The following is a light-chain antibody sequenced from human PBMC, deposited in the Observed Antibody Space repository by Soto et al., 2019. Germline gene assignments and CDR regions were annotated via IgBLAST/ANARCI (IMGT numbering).Light chain of an antibody. CDR1: RSDIGYYNS. Sequence: QSALTQPPSASGSPGQSVTISCTGTRSDIGYYNSVSWYQQHPDKAPKLIIYEVNKRPSGVPDRFSASKSGSTASLTVSGIQAEDGADYYCSSLASSDKLIFGGGTKLTVL. V-gene: IGLV2-8*01. CDR3: SSLASSDKLI. J-gene: IGLJ2*01. CDR2: EVN.